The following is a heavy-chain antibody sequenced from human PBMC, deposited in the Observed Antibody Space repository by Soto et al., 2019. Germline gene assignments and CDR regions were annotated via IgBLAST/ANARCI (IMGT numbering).Heavy chain of an antibody. J-gene: IGHJ6*02. D-gene: IGHD5-12*01. V-gene: IGHV1-18*01. CDR1: GYTFTSYG. CDR3: AREGSTIRNYDYYYYGMDV. CDR2: ISVFKGTT. Sequence: GASVKVSCKASGYTFTSYGVSWVRQAPGQGLERMGWISVFKGTTNYAQKFQGRVTMTTDTSTSTAHMELRSLRSDDTAVYYCAREGSTIRNYDYYYYGMDVWGQGTTVTVSS.